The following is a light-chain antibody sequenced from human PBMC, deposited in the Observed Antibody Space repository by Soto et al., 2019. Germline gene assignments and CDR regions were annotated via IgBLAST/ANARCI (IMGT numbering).Light chain of an antibody. Sequence: DIQMTQSPSTLSASIGDGVTITCRASQTIDTWLAWYQQKPGKAPKLLIYKASSLQTGVPSRFSGSGSGTEFTLTISSLQPDDFATYYYQHYSFYSRTFGQGTKVEVK. J-gene: IGKJ1*01. CDR2: KAS. CDR1: QTIDTW. CDR3: QHYSFYSRT. V-gene: IGKV1-5*03.